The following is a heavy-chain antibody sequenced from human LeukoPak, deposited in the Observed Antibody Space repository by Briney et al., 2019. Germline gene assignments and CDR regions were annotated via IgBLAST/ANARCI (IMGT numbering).Heavy chain of an antibody. CDR2: IYYSGST. CDR1: GGSISSSGYY. Sequence: SETLSLTCTVSGGSISSSGYYWDWIRQPPGKGLEWIGTIYYSGSTDYNPSLKSRVTISVDTSKNQFSLKLSSVTAADTAVYYCARVESCSSTSCSYFDYWGQGTLVTVSS. D-gene: IGHD2-2*01. CDR3: ARVESCSSTSCSYFDY. V-gene: IGHV4-39*07. J-gene: IGHJ4*02.